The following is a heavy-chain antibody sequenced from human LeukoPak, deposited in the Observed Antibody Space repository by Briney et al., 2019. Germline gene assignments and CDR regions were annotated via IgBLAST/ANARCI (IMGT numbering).Heavy chain of an antibody. V-gene: IGHV3-21*01. CDR1: GFTFSSYA. J-gene: IGHJ4*02. CDR2: VSSRSSYI. Sequence: TGGSLRLSCAASGFTFSSYAMSWVRQAPGKGLEWVSSVSSRSSYIYYADSVKGRFTISRDNAKNSLYLQMNSLRTEDTAVYYCARGFEGGSDGDDWGQGTLVTVSS. CDR3: ARGFEGGSDGDD. D-gene: IGHD1-26*01.